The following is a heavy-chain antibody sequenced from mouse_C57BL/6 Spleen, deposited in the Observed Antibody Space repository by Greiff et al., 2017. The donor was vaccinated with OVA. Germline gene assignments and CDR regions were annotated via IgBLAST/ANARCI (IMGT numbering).Heavy chain of an antibody. CDR1: GYTFTDYE. D-gene: IGHD3-3*01. Sequence: VQLQQSGAELVRPGASVTLSCKASGYTFTDYEMHWVKQTPVHGLEWIGAIDPETGGTAYNQKFKGKAILTADKSSSTAYMELRSLTSEDSAVYYCTRRDDYYAMDYWGQGPSVTVSA. CDR2: IDPETGGT. V-gene: IGHV1-15*01. CDR3: TRRDDYYAMDY. J-gene: IGHJ4*01.